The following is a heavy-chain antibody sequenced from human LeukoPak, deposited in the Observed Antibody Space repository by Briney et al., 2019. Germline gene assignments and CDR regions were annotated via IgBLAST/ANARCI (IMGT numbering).Heavy chain of an antibody. CDR2: ISFSVNTK. D-gene: IGHD6-19*01. CDR1: GFTFSDYS. V-gene: IGHV3-48*04. J-gene: IGHJ4*02. Sequence: GGSLRLSCAASGFTFSDYSMNWVRQAPGKGLEWVSYISFSVNTKYYGDSVKGRFNISRDNAKNSLYLHMDSLRAEDTAVYYCARGAYSSGWAYFDHWGQGTLVTVSS. CDR3: ARGAYSSGWAYFDH.